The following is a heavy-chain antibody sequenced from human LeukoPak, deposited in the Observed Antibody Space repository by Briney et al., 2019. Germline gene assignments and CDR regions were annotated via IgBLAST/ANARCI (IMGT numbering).Heavy chain of an antibody. Sequence: PGGSLRLSCAASGFTFSSYGMHWVRQAPGKGLEWVALISYDGSNKYYADSVKGRFTISRDNSKNTLYLQMNSLRAEDTAVYYCARDPQARGGFDIWGQGTMVTVSS. CDR1: GFTFSSYG. V-gene: IGHV3-30*03. D-gene: IGHD2-15*01. CDR3: ARDPQARGGFDI. J-gene: IGHJ3*02. CDR2: ISYDGSNK.